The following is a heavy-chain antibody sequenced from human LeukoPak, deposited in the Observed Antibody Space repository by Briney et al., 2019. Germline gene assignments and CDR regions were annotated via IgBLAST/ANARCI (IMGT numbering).Heavy chain of an antibody. CDR2: IDHDGSNK. V-gene: IGHV3-30*02. CDR1: GVTFSSYG. CDR3: AKGDKMLTWRRTYNRFDP. Sequence: GGSLRLSCAASGVTFSSYGRHWVRQAPGKGLDWVAFIDHDGSNKYYADSVRGRFTISRDNSKNTLYLQMNSLRAEDTAVYFCAKGDKMLTWRRTYNRFDPWGQGTLVTVSS. D-gene: IGHD3-16*01. J-gene: IGHJ5*02.